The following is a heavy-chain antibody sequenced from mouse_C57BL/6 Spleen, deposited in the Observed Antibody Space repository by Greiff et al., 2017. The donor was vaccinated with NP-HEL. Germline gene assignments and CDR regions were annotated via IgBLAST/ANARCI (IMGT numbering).Heavy chain of an antibody. J-gene: IGHJ4*01. Sequence: QVQLKQSGPELVKPGASVKISCKASGYAFSSSWMNWVKQRPGKGLEWIGRIYPGDGDTNYNGKFKGKATLTADKSSSTAYMQLSSLTSEDSAVYFCARWGYDYFYAMDYWGQGTSVTVSS. CDR2: IYPGDGDT. V-gene: IGHV1-82*01. CDR3: ARWGYDYFYAMDY. D-gene: IGHD2-4*01. CDR1: GYAFSSSW.